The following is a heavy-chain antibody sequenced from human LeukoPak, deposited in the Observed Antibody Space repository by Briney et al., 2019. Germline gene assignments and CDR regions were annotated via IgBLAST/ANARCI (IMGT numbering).Heavy chain of an antibody. CDR3: ARDGGSSTAFFDY. V-gene: IGHV3-7*01. CDR1: GFTFSSYW. Sequence: GGSLRLSCAASGFTFSSYWMSWVRQAPGKGLEWVANIKQDGSEKYYVDSVKGRFTISRDNAKNSLYLQMNSLRAEDTAVCYCARDGGSSTAFFDYWGQGTLVTVSS. J-gene: IGHJ4*02. D-gene: IGHD6-13*01. CDR2: IKQDGSEK.